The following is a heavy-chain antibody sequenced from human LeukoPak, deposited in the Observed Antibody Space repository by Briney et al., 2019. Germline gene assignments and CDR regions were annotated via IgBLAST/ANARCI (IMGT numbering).Heavy chain of an antibody. V-gene: IGHV3-7*01. J-gene: IGHJ4*02. Sequence: PGGSLRLSCAASGFTFSRYWMRWVRQAPGKGLEGVANIKNDGCEEYYVDSVKGRFTISRDNARNSLFLQMNSLTVEDTAVYYCARAIRGSAVDTGDRWGQGTLVTVSS. CDR3: ARAIRGSAVDTGDR. CDR1: GFTFSRYW. CDR2: IKNDGCEE. D-gene: IGHD3-10*01.